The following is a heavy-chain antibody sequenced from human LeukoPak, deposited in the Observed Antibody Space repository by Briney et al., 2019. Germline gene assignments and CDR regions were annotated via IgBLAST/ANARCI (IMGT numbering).Heavy chain of an antibody. J-gene: IGHJ6*03. CDR3: ARDPIGGLYYYYMDV. D-gene: IGHD4-23*01. V-gene: IGHV3-21*01. Sequence: GGSLRLSCAASGFTFSSYSMNWVRQAPGKGLEWVSSISSSSSYIYYADSVKGRFTISRDNAKNSLYLQMNSLRAEDTAVYYCARDPIGGLYYYYMDVWGKGTTVTV. CDR1: GFTFSSYS. CDR2: ISSSSSYI.